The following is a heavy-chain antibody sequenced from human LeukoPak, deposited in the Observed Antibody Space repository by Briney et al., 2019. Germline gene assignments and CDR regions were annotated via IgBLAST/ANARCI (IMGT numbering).Heavy chain of an antibody. D-gene: IGHD6-19*01. CDR3: ARGGEQWLGFCAY. V-gene: IGHV3-7*01. J-gene: IGHJ4*02. Sequence: GGSLRLSCAASGFTFSSYWMNWARQAPGKGLEWVASINHNGNVNYYVDSVKGRFTISRDNAKNSLYLQMSSLRAEDTAVYYCARGGEQWLGFCAYWGQGTLVTVSS. CDR1: GFTFSSYW. CDR2: INHNGNVN.